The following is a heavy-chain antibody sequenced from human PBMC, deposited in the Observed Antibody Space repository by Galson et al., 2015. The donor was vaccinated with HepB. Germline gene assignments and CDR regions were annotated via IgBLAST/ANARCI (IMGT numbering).Heavy chain of an antibody. D-gene: IGHD3-22*01. J-gene: IGHJ4*02. CDR3: ARDASGRYYDSSGYFDY. Sequence: SVKVSCKASGYTFTSYYMHWVRQAPGQGLEWMGIINPSGGSTSYAQKFQGRVTMTRDTSTSTVYMELSSLRSEDTAVYYCARDASGRYYDSSGYFDYWGQGTLVTVSS. V-gene: IGHV1-46*01. CDR1: GYTFTSYY. CDR2: INPSGGST.